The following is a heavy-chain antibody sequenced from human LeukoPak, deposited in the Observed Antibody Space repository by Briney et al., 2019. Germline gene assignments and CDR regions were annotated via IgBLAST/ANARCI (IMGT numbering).Heavy chain of an antibody. V-gene: IGHV3-7*01. CDR2: INQDGSEK. Sequence: GGSLRLSCAASGFTFSTYWMSWVRQAPGKGLEWVANINQDGSEKYYVDSVKGRFTISRDNAKNSLYLQMNSLRAEDTALYYGARSRGWSIVIVPAAVDYWGRGTLVTVSS. CDR1: GFTFSTYW. D-gene: IGHD2-2*01. J-gene: IGHJ4*02. CDR3: ARSRGWSIVIVPAAVDY.